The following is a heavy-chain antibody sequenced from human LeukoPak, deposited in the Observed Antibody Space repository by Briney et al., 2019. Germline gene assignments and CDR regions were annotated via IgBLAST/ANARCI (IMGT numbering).Heavy chain of an antibody. CDR2: IDPSDSYT. D-gene: IGHD6-13*01. CDR3: ASEIAAAGKGFDY. Sequence: GESLKISCKGSGCSFTSYWISWVRQMPGKGLEWMGRIDPSDSYTNYSPSFQGHVTISADKSISTAYLQWSSLKASDTAMYYCASEIAAAGKGFDYWGQGTLVTVSS. CDR1: GCSFTSYW. V-gene: IGHV5-10-1*01. J-gene: IGHJ4*02.